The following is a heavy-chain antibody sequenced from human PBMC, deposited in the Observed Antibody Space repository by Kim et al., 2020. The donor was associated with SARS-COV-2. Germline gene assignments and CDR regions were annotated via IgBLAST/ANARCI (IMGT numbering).Heavy chain of an antibody. V-gene: IGHV3-23*01. CDR3: AKDHPSSGWPTFDY. CDR2: ITKYDGRT. D-gene: IGHD6-19*01. Sequence: SCAASGYNINTFAMSWVRQAPGKGLEWVSAITKYDGRTYYADSVRGRFTISRDNSKNTVYLQMDSLRAEDTGLYYCAKDHPSSGWPTFDYWGQGT. CDR1: GYNINTFA. J-gene: IGHJ4*02.